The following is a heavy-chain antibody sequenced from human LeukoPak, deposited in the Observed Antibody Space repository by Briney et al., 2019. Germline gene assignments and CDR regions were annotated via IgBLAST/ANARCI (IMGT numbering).Heavy chain of an antibody. Sequence: LGGSLRLSCAVSGITLSNYGMTWVRQAPGKGLEWVAGISDTGGRTNYADSVKGRFTISRDNPKNTLYLQMNSLRAEDTAVYFCAKRGVVIRVILVGFHKEAYYFDSWGQGALVTVPS. J-gene: IGHJ4*02. CDR1: GITLSNYG. D-gene: IGHD3-22*01. CDR3: AKRGVVIRVILVGFHKEAYYFDS. V-gene: IGHV3-23*01. CDR2: ISDTGGRT.